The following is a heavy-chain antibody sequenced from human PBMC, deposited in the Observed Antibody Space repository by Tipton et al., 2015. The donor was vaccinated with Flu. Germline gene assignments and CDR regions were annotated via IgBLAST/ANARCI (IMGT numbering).Heavy chain of an antibody. V-gene: IGHV3-30*04. CDR3: AREAGSGSYYTYYYYGTDV. CDR1: GFTFSSYA. CDR2: ISYDGSNK. Sequence: SLRLSCAASGFTFSSYAMHWVRQAPGKGLEWVAVISYDGSNKYYADSVKGRFTISRDNSKNTLYLQMNSLRAEDTAVYYCAREAGSGSYYTYYYYGTDVWGQGTTVTVSS. D-gene: IGHD3-10*01. J-gene: IGHJ6*02.